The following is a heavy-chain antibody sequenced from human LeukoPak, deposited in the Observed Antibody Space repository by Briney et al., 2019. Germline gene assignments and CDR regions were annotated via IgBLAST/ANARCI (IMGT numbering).Heavy chain of an antibody. J-gene: IGHJ6*02. CDR2: ISGSGGST. D-gene: IGHD3-10*01. CDR3: AKVRYGSGSRVLLDYYYYGMDV. Sequence: GGSLRLSCAASGFTFSSYAMSWVRQAPGKGLEWVSAISGSGGSTYYADSVKGRFTISRDNSKNTLYLQMNSLRAEDTAVYYCAKVRYGSGSRVLLDYYYYGMDVWGQGTTVTVSS. CDR1: GFTFSSYA. V-gene: IGHV3-23*01.